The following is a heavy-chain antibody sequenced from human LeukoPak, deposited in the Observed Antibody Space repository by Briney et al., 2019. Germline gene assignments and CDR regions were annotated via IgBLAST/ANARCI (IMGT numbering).Heavy chain of an antibody. CDR2: ISYDGSNK. CDR3: AREIYDSFVGFSH. CDR1: GFTFSSYA. D-gene: IGHD3-22*01. V-gene: IGHV3-30*04. J-gene: IGHJ4*02. Sequence: GRSLRLSCAASGFTFSSYAMRWVRQAPGKGLEWVAVISYDGSNKYYADSVKGRFTISRDNSKNTLYLQMNSLRAEDTAVYYCAREIYDSFVGFSHWGQGTLVTVSS.